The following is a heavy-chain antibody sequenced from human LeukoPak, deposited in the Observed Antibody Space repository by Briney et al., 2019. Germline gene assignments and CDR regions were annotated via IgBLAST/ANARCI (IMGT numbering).Heavy chain of an antibody. V-gene: IGHV1-2*02. Sequence: ASVKVSCMASGYTFTGYYMHWVRQAPGQGLEWMGWINPNSGGTNYAQKFQGRVTMTRDTSISTAYMELSRLRSDDTAVYYCASLTYDILTGPHDYYYYGMDVWGQGTTVTVSS. CDR3: ASLTYDILTGPHDYYYYGMDV. CDR1: GYTFTGYY. D-gene: IGHD3-9*01. J-gene: IGHJ6*02. CDR2: INPNSGGT.